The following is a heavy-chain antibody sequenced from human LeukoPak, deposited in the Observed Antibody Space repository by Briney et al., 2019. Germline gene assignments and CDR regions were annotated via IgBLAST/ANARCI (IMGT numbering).Heavy chain of an antibody. J-gene: IGHJ6*02. Sequence: GGSLRLSCAASGFTVSSSYMSWVRQAPGKGLEWVSVIHGGGSTYYADSVKGRFTISRDNSKNTLYLQMNSLRAEDTAVYYCAKDYGDGWYRYYGIDVWGQGTTVTVSS. CDR1: GFTVSSSY. CDR2: IHGGGST. D-gene: IGHD4-17*01. V-gene: IGHV3-66*01. CDR3: AKDYGDGWYRYYGIDV.